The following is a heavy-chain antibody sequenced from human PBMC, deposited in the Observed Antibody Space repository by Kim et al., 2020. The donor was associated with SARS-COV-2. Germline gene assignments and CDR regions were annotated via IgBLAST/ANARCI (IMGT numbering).Heavy chain of an antibody. J-gene: IGHJ3*02. D-gene: IGHD3-22*01. Sequence: GGSLRLSCAASGFTFSSYEMNWVRQAPGKGLEWVSYINSSGSTIYYADSVKGRFTISRDNAKNSLYLQMNSLRAEDTAVYYCAREERITMRVLVITNAFDIWGQGTMVTVSS. CDR1: GFTFSSYE. CDR2: INSSGSTI. V-gene: IGHV3-48*03. CDR3: AREERITMRVLVITNAFDI.